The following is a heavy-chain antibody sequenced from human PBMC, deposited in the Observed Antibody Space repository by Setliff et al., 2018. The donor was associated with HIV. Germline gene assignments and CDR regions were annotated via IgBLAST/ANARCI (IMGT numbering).Heavy chain of an antibody. D-gene: IGHD2-15*01. CDR3: ARDFHVLGYCSADSCPYDASDV. CDR1: GGTFSAYA. CDR2: IISILGTP. V-gene: IGHV1-69*04. J-gene: IGHJ3*01. Sequence: SVKVSFKASGGTFSAYAVNWVRQAPGQGLEWMGRIISILGTPNYSHKFQGRVTITADKSTTTTYMELSSLRSDDTAIYYCARDFHVLGYCSADSCPYDASDVWGQGTMVTVSS.